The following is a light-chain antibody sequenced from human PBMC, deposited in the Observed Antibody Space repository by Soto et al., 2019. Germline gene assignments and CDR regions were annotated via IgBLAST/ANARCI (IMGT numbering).Light chain of an antibody. CDR1: QSISGA. CDR3: QQYNNWPWT. J-gene: IGKJ1*01. V-gene: IGKV3-15*01. Sequence: EIVMTQSPATLSVSPGGRATLSCRASQSISGALAWYQQKPGQAPRLLIYGASTRATSFPARFSGSGSGTDFTLTISSLQSEDVAVYYCQQYNNWPWTFGQGTKVEIK. CDR2: GAS.